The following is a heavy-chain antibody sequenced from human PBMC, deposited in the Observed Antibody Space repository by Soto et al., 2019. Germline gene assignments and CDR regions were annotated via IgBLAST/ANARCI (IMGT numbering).Heavy chain of an antibody. D-gene: IGHD4-17*01. V-gene: IGHV4-59*01. CDR3: ARRYGASFDY. CDR2: IYYGGST. J-gene: IGHJ4*02. CDR1: GGSISSYY. Sequence: PDTLSLTCTVSGGSISSYYLSWIRQPTGKGLEWIGYIYYGGSTNDNPSLKSRVTISVDTSKRQCAVKLSSVCAAGPAVYYCARRYGASFDYGRQGTLVTVSS.